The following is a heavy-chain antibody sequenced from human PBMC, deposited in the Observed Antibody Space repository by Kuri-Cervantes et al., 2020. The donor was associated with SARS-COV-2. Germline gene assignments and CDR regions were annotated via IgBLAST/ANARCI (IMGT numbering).Heavy chain of an antibody. Sequence: ASVKVSCKASGYTFTGYYMHWVRQAPGQGLEWMGWINPNSGGTNYAQKFQGRVTMTTDTSISTAYMDLSRLRSDDTAVYYCARYFWSGYYTGWFDPWGQGTLVTVSS. D-gene: IGHD3-3*01. CDR2: INPNSGGT. CDR1: GYTFTGYY. V-gene: IGHV1-2*02. CDR3: ARYFWSGYYTGWFDP. J-gene: IGHJ5*02.